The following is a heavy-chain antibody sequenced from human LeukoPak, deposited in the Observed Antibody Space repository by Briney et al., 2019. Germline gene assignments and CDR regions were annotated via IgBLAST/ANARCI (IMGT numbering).Heavy chain of an antibody. J-gene: IGHJ4*02. CDR1: GYTFTSYG. CDR3: ARVHRNYDYVWGSYRLGY. Sequence: ASVKVSCKASGYTFTSYGISLVRQAPGQGLEWMGWISAYNGNTNYAQKLQGRVTMTTDTSTSTAYMELRSLRSDDTAVYYCARVHRNYDYVWGSYRLGYWGQGTLVTVSS. D-gene: IGHD3-16*02. CDR2: ISAYNGNT. V-gene: IGHV1-18*01.